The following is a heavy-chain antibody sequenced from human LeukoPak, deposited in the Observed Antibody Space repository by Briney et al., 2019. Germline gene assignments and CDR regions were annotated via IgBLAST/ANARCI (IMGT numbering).Heavy chain of an antibody. D-gene: IGHD6-6*01. CDR3: ARGRTYRSSSWFDP. J-gene: IGHJ5*02. CDR1: GGSISSYY. CDR2: IYYSGST. Sequence: SETLSLTCTVSGGSISSYYWSWIRQPPGKGLEWIGYIYYSGSTNYNPSLKSRVTISVDTSKNQFSLKLSSVTAADTAVYYCARGRTYRSSSWFDPWGQGTLVTVSS. V-gene: IGHV4-59*01.